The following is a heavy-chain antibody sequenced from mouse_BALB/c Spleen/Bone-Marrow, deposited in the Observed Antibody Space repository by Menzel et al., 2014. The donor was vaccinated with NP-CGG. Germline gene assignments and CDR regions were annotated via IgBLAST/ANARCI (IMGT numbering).Heavy chain of an antibody. V-gene: IGHV14-3*02. CDR2: IDPANGNT. Sequence: VQLQQSGAELVKPGASAKLSCTASGFNIKDTYMHWVKQRPEQGLEWIGRIDPANGNTKYDPKFQGKATITADTSSNTAYLQLSSLTSEDTAVYYCARNYGYGKSFAYWGQGTLVTVSA. CDR3: ARNYGYGKSFAY. CDR1: GFNIKDTY. D-gene: IGHD2-2*01. J-gene: IGHJ3*01.